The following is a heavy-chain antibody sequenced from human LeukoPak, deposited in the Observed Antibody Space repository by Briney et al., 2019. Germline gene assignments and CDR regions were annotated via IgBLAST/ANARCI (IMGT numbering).Heavy chain of an antibody. D-gene: IGHD3-9*01. CDR2: IIPVLNIP. Sequence: SVKVSCKTSGDTFTSHIFSWVRQAPGQGLEWMGRIIPVLNIPNYSQQFQGRVTITADKSTDTVYMALSNLTSADTAIYFCARAMTGRQPDVWGQGTAVAVSS. V-gene: IGHV1-69*02. J-gene: IGHJ6*02. CDR3: ARAMTGRQPDV. CDR1: GDTFTSHI.